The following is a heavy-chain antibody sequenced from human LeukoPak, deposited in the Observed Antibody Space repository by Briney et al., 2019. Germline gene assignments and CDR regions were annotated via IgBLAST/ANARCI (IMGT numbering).Heavy chain of an antibody. CDR1: GFTFSSYW. D-gene: IGHD2-15*01. CDR2: IKKAGGAK. Sequence: GGSLRLSCAASGFTFSSYWMSWVRQAPGKGLEWVANIKKAGGAKSSADSVKGRFTFSRDNAKNSLYMQMNSLRADDTAVYYCARIQRYCSGGSCYSDYVMDVWGQGTTVTVSS. CDR3: ARIQRYCSGGSCYSDYVMDV. V-gene: IGHV3-7*01. J-gene: IGHJ6*02.